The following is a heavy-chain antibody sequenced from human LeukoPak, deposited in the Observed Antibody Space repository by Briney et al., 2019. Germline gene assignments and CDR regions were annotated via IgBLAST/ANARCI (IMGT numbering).Heavy chain of an antibody. D-gene: IGHD6-13*01. J-gene: IGHJ1*01. CDR2: ISSSSSYT. V-gene: IGHV3-11*06. Sequence: PGGSLRLSCAASGFTFSDYYMSWIRQAPGKGLEWVSYISSSSSYTNYADSVKGRFTISRDNSKNTLYLQMNSLRAEDTAVYYCAAAAYRFQHWGQGTLVTVSS. CDR1: GFTFSDYY. CDR3: AAAAYRFQH.